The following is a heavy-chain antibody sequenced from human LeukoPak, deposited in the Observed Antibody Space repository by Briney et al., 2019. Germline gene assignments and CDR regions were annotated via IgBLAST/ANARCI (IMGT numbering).Heavy chain of an antibody. V-gene: IGHV3-30-3*01. J-gene: IGHJ4*02. CDR1: GFTFESYT. D-gene: IGHD2-15*01. Sequence: GGSLRLSCAASGFTFESYTIHWVRQAPGKGLEWVTLVSYGGSNKYYIDSVKGRFTISRDNSKNTLYLQMNSLRPEDTAVYYCARDRRYCSGGSCYFDYFFDYWGQGTLVTVSS. CDR3: ARDRRYCSGGSCYFDYFFDY. CDR2: VSYGGSNK.